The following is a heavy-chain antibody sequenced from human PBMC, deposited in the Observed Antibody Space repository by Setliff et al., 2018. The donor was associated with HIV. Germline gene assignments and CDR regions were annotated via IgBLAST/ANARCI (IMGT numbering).Heavy chain of an antibody. J-gene: IGHJ6*02. V-gene: IGHV3-7*01. CDR2: IDQDGSEK. CDR3: ARKLRPGHGVDV. D-gene: IGHD3-10*01. Sequence: HPGGSLRLSCAASRFDFNNYWMCWVRQAPGKGLEWVANIDQDGSEKNYVDSVKGRFTISRDNAKNSMDLQMNSLRADDTAIYYCARKLRPGHGVDVWGQGTTVPVSS. CDR1: RFDFNNYW.